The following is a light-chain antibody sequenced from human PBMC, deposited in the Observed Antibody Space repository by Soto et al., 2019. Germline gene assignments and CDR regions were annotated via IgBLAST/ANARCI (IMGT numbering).Light chain of an antibody. J-gene: IGKJ1*01. CDR2: GAS. Sequence: EMVMTQSPATLSVSPGERATLSCRASKTVNSNLAWYQQKPGQAPRLLIYGASTRATGIPARFSGSGSGTEFTLTISSLQSEDFAVYYCRQYNYWPGTFGQGTKVQIK. CDR1: KTVNSN. V-gene: IGKV3-15*01. CDR3: RQYNYWPGT.